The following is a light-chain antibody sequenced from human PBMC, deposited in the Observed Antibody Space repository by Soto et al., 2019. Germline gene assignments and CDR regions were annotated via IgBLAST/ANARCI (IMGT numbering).Light chain of an antibody. Sequence: QSALTQPRSVSGSPGQSVTISCTGTNSDVGGYNYVSWYQQYPGKAPKLMISGVSERPSGVPDRFSGSKSGNTASLTISGLQAEDEANYYCCSYAGNNIFVFGTGTKLTVL. CDR1: NSDVGGYNY. V-gene: IGLV2-11*01. J-gene: IGLJ1*01. CDR3: CSYAGNNIFV. CDR2: GVS.